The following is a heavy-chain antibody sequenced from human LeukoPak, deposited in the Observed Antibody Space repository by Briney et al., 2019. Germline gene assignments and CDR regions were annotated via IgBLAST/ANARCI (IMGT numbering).Heavy chain of an antibody. CDR3: ARDGGYDEGGIWFDP. D-gene: IGHD5-12*01. Sequence: EASVKVSCKASGYTFTSYYMHWVRQAPGQGLEWMGIINPSGGSTSYAQKFQGRVTMTRDTSTSTVYMELSSLRSEDTAVYYCARDGGYDEGGIWFDPWGQGTLVTVSS. CDR2: INPSGGST. J-gene: IGHJ5*02. CDR1: GYTFTSYY. V-gene: IGHV1-46*01.